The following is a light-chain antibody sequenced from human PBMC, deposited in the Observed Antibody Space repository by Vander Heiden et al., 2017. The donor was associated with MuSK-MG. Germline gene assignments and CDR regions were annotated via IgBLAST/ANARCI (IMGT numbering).Light chain of an antibody. CDR2: GNS. J-gene: IGLJ2*01. CDR3: QSYDSSLSGVV. CDR1: SSNIGAGYD. V-gene: IGLV1-40*01. Sequence: QSVLTQPPSVSGAPGQRVNISCTGSSSNIGAGYDVHWYQQLPGTAPKLLISGNSNRPSGVPDRFSGSKSGTSASLAITGLQAEDEADYYCQSYDSSLSGVVFGGGTKLTVL.